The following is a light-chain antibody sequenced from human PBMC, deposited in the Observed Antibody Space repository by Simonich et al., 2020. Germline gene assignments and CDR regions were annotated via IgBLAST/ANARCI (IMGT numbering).Light chain of an antibody. CDR1: QSVLYSSNNKNY. Sequence: DIVMTQSPDSLAVSLGERATVNYKSSQSVLYSSNNKNYLAWYQQKPGQPPKLLVYWASTRESGAPDRFSGSGSGTDFTLTISSLQAEDVAVYYCQQYYSTPWTFGQGTKVEIK. J-gene: IGKJ1*01. CDR3: QQYYSTPWT. CDR2: WAS. V-gene: IGKV4-1*01.